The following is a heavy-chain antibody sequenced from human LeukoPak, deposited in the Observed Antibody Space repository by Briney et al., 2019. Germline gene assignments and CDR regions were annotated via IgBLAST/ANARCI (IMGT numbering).Heavy chain of an antibody. CDR2: ITAGNGNT. Sequence: ASVKVSCKAAGYNFRNYGIGWVRQAPRQGLEWMGWITAGNGNTNYAQKVQGRVTMTTDTSTSTAYMELRSLRSDDTAVYFCARDSARGYSYGYNAFDIWGQGTMVTVSS. V-gene: IGHV1-18*01. D-gene: IGHD5-18*01. CDR1: GYNFRNYG. J-gene: IGHJ3*02. CDR3: ARDSARGYSYGYNAFDI.